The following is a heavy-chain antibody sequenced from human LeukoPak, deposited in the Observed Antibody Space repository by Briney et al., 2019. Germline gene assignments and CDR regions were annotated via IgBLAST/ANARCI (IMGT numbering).Heavy chain of an antibody. Sequence: SETLSLTCTVSGGSISSYYWSWIRQPPGKGLEWIGYIHYSGSTNYNPSLKSRVTISVDTSKNQFSLKLSSVTAADTAVYYCARSNYYYYYYMDVWGKGTTVTVSS. CDR3: ARSNYYYYYYMDV. CDR1: GGSISSYY. CDR2: IHYSGST. J-gene: IGHJ6*03. V-gene: IGHV4-59*01. D-gene: IGHD4-11*01.